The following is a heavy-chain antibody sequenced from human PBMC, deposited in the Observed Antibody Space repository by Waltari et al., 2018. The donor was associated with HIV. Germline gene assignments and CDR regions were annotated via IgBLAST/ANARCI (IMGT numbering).Heavy chain of an antibody. J-gene: IGHJ5*02. Sequence: QVQLVQSGAEVKKPGASVKVSCKASGYTFTSYGISWVRQAPGQGLEWMGWISTCNGYTNYAQNLQGRVTMTTDTSTRTAYMELRSLRSDDTAVYYCAGGFDYGASDLGWFDPWGQGTLVTVSS. CDR3: AGGFDYGASDLGWFDP. V-gene: IGHV1-18*01. D-gene: IGHD4-17*01. CDR2: ISTCNGYT. CDR1: GYTFTSYG.